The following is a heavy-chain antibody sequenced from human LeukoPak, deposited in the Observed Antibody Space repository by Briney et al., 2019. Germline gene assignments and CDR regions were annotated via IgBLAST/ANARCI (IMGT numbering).Heavy chain of an antibody. Sequence: AGGSLRLSCAASGFTFSSYAMSWVRQAPGKGLEWVSAISGSGGSTYYADSVKGRFTISRDNSKNTLYLQMNSLRAEDTAVYYCAKDIGPSIAAAGILWYFDLWGRGTLVTVSS. CDR1: GFTFSSYA. CDR3: AKDIGPSIAAAGILWYFDL. CDR2: ISGSGGST. V-gene: IGHV3-23*01. J-gene: IGHJ2*01. D-gene: IGHD6-13*01.